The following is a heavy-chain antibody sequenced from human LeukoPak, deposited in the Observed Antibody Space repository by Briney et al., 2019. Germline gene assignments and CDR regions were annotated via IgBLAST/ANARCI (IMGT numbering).Heavy chain of an antibody. J-gene: IGHJ4*02. CDR2: ISYSGVVK. Sequence: AGGSLRLSCTASGYTFSDYGMHWVRQAPGKGLEWLSVISYSGVVKFYADSVKGRFTISRDNSKNTLYLQMNSLRAEDTAVYYCARAWLRGFDYWGQGTLVTVSS. CDR1: GYTFSDYG. CDR3: ARAWLRGFDY. V-gene: IGHV3-33*08. D-gene: IGHD3-22*01.